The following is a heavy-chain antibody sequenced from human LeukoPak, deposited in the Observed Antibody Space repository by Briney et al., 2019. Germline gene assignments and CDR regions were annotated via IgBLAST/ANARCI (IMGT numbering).Heavy chain of an antibody. Sequence: GGSLRLSCAASGFTFTTYWMHWVRPAPGKELGWVSRVDSHGSDTVYADSVKGRFTISRDNARNTVYLYMNSLRVDDTAIYYCARDRGGGSCYDYWGQGTQVTVS. CDR2: VDSHGSDT. D-gene: IGHD2-15*01. J-gene: IGHJ4*02. CDR3: ARDRGGGSCYDY. V-gene: IGHV3-74*01. CDR1: GFTFTTYW.